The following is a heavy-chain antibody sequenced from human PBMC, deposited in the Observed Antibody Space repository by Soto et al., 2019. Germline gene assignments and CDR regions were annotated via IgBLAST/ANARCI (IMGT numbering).Heavy chain of an antibody. CDR3: VRGWLDV. Sequence: GGSLRLSCVASGLTFSSDWMHWVRQGLGRGRVWVSRMNSDGSIINYAESVKGRFTVSRDNAKNTLYLQMNSLRVEDTALYYCVRGWLDVWGQGTTVTVSS. J-gene: IGHJ6*02. CDR2: MNSDGSII. D-gene: IGHD2-15*01. CDR1: GLTFSSDW. V-gene: IGHV3-74*01.